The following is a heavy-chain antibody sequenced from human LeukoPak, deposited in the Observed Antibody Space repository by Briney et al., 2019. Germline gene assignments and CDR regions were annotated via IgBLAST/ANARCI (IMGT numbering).Heavy chain of an antibody. CDR1: GGSIGSYY. CDR3: ARGSKVCSSGGSCYYNWFDP. V-gene: IGHV4-34*01. CDR2: INHSGST. D-gene: IGHD2-15*01. Sequence: SETLSLTCTVSGGSIGSYYWSWIRQPPGKGLEWIGEINHSGSTNYNPSLKSRVTISVDTSKNQFSLKLSSVTAADTAVYYCARGSKVCSSGGSCYYNWFDPWGQGTLVTVSS. J-gene: IGHJ5*02.